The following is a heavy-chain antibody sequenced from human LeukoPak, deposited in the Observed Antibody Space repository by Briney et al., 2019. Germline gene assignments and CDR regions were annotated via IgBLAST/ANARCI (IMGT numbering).Heavy chain of an antibody. CDR3: ARVDDYSDYGAVGYFDY. J-gene: IGHJ4*02. D-gene: IGHD4-11*01. V-gene: IGHV4-4*02. Sequence: SETLSLTCAVSGGSISSNNWWSWVRQPPGKGLEWIGDIYHSGSTNDNPSLKSRVTISVDKSKNQFSLKLSSVTAADTAIYYCARVDDYSDYGAVGYFDYWGQGTLVTVSS. CDR2: IYHSGST. CDR1: GGSISSNNW.